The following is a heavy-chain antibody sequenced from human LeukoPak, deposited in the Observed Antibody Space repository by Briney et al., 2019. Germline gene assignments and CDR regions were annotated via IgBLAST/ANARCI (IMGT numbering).Heavy chain of an antibody. V-gene: IGHV4-34*01. Sequence: SETLSLTCAVYGVSFSGYYWSWIRQPPGKGLEWIGEINHSGSTNYNPSLKSRVTISVDTSKNQFSLKLSSVTAADTAVYYCARHDYYDSSGPKTTSYFDYWGQGTLVTVSS. D-gene: IGHD3-22*01. CDR2: INHSGST. CDR1: GVSFSGYY. CDR3: ARHDYYDSSGPKTTSYFDY. J-gene: IGHJ4*02.